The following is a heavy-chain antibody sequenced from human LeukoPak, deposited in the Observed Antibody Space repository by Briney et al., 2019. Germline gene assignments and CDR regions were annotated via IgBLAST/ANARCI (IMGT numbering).Heavy chain of an antibody. D-gene: IGHD3-22*01. CDR2: IKKDGSEK. V-gene: IGHV3-7*01. CDR1: GFSFSNYW. Sequence: GGSLRLSCAASGFSFSNYWMSWVRQAPGKGLEWVANIKKDGSEKYYVDSLKGRFTISRDNAKNSLYLQMNSLRAEDTAVYYCANGGTYSSGPWGQGTLVTVSS. CDR3: ANGGTYSSGP. J-gene: IGHJ5*02.